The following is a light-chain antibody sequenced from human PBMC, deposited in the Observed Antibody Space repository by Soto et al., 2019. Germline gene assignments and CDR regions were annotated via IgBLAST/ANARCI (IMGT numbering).Light chain of an antibody. J-gene: IGKJ1*01. CDR3: QQYNSYSRQ. CDR2: KAS. CDR1: QSISSW. V-gene: IGKV1-5*03. Sequence: DIQMTQSPSTLSAYVGDRVTITCRASQSISSWLAWYQQKPGKAPKLLIYKASSLESGVPSRFSGSGSGTEFTLTISSLQPDDFATYYCQQYNSYSRQFGQGAKVDIK.